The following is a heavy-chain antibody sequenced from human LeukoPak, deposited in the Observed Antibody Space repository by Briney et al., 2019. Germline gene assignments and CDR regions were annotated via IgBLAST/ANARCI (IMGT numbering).Heavy chain of an antibody. CDR3: AKGRKQWWTFDVLDM. CDR1: GFTFSSCA. Sequence: GGSLRLSCAASGFTFSSCAMSWVRQAPGKGLEWVSGIYGRGGTTYYADSVKGRFIASRDNSKNSLSLQMNSLRAKDTAVYYCAKGRKQWWTFDVLDMWGQGTVVTVSS. V-gene: IGHV3-23*01. J-gene: IGHJ3*02. CDR2: IYGRGGTT. D-gene: IGHD2-8*01.